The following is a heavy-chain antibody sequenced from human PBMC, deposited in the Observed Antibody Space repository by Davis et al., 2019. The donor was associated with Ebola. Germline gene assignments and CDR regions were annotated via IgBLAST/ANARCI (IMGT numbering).Heavy chain of an antibody. CDR3: ASGQLWLPR. J-gene: IGHJ4*02. Sequence: GGSLRLSCAASGFSFSSYAMHWVRQAPGKGLEWVAVISYDGSNKYYADSVKGRFTISRDNSKNTLYLQMNSLRAEDTAVYYCASGQLWLPRWGQGTLVTVSS. CDR2: ISYDGSNK. CDR1: GFSFSSYA. D-gene: IGHD5-18*01. V-gene: IGHV3-30-3*01.